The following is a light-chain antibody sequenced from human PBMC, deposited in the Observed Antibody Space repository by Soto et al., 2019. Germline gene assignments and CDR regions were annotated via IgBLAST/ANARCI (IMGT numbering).Light chain of an antibody. CDR3: SSYTGSTSSYV. J-gene: IGLJ1*01. V-gene: IGLV2-14*01. CDR1: SSDVGGYDS. CDR2: EVT. Sequence: QSVLTQPASVSGSPGQSITISCTGSSSDVGGYDSVSWYQQHPGKAPQLMIYEVTNRPSGVSDRFSGSKSGNTAALTISGLQAEDEADYYCSSYTGSTSSYVFGAGTQLTVL.